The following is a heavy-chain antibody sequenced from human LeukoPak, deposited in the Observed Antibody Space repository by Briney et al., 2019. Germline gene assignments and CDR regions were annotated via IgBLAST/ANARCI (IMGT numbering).Heavy chain of an antibody. D-gene: IGHD2-21*01. CDR3: ARDNRIYSPFDY. V-gene: IGHV1-3*01. CDR1: GGTFSSYA. CDR2: VNAGNGNT. Sequence: ASVKVSCKASGGTFSSYAISWVRQAPGQRLEWMGWVNAGNGNTKYSQKFQGRVIITRDTSATTAYMALSSLGSEDTAVYYCARDNRIYSPFDYWGQGTLVTVSS. J-gene: IGHJ4*02.